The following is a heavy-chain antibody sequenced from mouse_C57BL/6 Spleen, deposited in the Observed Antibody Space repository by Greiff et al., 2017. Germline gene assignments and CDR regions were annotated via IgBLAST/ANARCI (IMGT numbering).Heavy chain of an antibody. J-gene: IGHJ2*01. CDR3: ARDYYGSSLDY. V-gene: IGHV1-22*01. Sequence: EVQLQQSGPELVKPGASVKMSCKASGYTFTDYNMNWVKQSHGKSLEWIGYINPNNGGTSYNQKFKGKATLTVNKSSSTAYMELRSLTSEASAVYYCARDYYGSSLDYWGQGTTLTVSS. D-gene: IGHD1-1*01. CDR2: INPNNGGT. CDR1: GYTFTDYN.